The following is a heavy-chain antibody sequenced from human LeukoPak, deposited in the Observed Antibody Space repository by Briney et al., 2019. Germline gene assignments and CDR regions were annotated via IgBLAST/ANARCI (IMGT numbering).Heavy chain of an antibody. CDR3: ATSQSSVAGIVGD. D-gene: IGHD6-19*01. Sequence: PGGSLRLSCAASGFTFSDYFMTWIRQAPRKGLEWVSYISGSGSSKYYADSVKGRFTISRDNAKSSLYLQMNSLRVEDTAVYYCATSQSSVAGIVGDWGQGTLVTVSS. J-gene: IGHJ4*02. V-gene: IGHV3-11*04. CDR2: ISGSGSSK. CDR1: GFTFSDYF.